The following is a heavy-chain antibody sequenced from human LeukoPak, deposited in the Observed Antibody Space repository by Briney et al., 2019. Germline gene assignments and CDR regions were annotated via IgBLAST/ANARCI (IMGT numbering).Heavy chain of an antibody. V-gene: IGHV3-23*01. J-gene: IGHJ3*02. Sequence: GGSLRLSCAASGFTFSSYAMSWVRQAPGKGLEWVSAISGSGGSTYYADSVKGRFTISRDNSKNTLYLQMNSLRAEDTAVYYCARGYIYGYDAFDIWGQGTMVTVSS. CDR1: GFTFSSYA. D-gene: IGHD5-18*01. CDR2: ISGSGGST. CDR3: ARGYIYGYDAFDI.